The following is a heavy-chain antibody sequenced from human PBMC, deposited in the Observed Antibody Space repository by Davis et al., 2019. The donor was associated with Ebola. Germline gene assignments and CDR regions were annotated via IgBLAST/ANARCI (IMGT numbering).Heavy chain of an antibody. J-gene: IGHJ6*02. CDR1: GGSFSGYY. V-gene: IGHV4-34*01. Sequence: SQTLSLTCAVYGGSFSGYYWSWIRQPPGKGLEWIGEINHSGSTNYNPSLKSRVTISVDTSKNQFSLKLSSVTAADTAVYYCARGRTVPNFYYGMDVWGQGTTVTVSS. CDR3: ARGRTVPNFYYGMDV. D-gene: IGHD4-11*01. CDR2: INHSGST.